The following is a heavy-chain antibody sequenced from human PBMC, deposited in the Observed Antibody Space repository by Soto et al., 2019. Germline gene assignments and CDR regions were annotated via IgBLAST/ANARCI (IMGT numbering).Heavy chain of an antibody. Sequence: SETLSLTRSASGGSISGYYWSWIRQAPGKGLEWIGYVYDTGSTSYNPSLQSRVTISVDTSKKQFSLSLRLVTAADTAVYFCARSIAVPSSHIDHWGQGTQVTVSS. D-gene: IGHD6-6*01. CDR3: ARSIAVPSSHIDH. V-gene: IGHV4-59*01. J-gene: IGHJ4*02. CDR2: VYDTGST. CDR1: GGSISGYY.